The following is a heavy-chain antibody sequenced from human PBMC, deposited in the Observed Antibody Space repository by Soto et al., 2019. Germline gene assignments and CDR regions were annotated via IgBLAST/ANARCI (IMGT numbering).Heavy chain of an antibody. CDR3: AKRTTGWYFDL. Sequence: GGSLRLSCAASGFTFTSYAMNWVRQAPGKGLEWVSVISGSGGSTYYADSVKGRFTISRDNSKNTLYLQMNSLRAEDTAVYYCAKRTTGWYFDLWGCGTLVTVSS. CDR1: GFTFTSYA. J-gene: IGHJ2*01. V-gene: IGHV3-23*01. CDR2: ISGSGGST.